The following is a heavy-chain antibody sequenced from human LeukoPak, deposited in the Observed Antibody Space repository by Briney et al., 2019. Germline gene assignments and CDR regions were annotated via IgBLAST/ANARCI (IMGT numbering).Heavy chain of an antibody. Sequence: ASVKVSCKVSGYTFTNYYIHWVRQAPGQGPEWTGIINPSGGSTSYAQKFQGRVTMTRDTSTSTVYMELSSLRSEDTAVYYCAREGPYSDSSRSRFDYWGQGTLVTVSS. CDR2: INPSGGST. J-gene: IGHJ4*02. CDR3: AREGPYSDSSRSRFDY. CDR1: GYTFTNYY. V-gene: IGHV1-46*01. D-gene: IGHD6-6*01.